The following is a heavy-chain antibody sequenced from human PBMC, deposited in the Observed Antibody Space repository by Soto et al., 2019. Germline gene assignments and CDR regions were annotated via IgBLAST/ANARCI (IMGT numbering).Heavy chain of an antibody. CDR1: GFTFSSYG. D-gene: IGHD3-3*01. Sequence: GGSLRLSCAPSGFTFSSYGMHWARQAPGKGLEWVAVIWYDGSNKYYADSVKGRFTISRDNSKNTLYLQMNSLRAEDTAVYYCARATNDDLWSGYYSSLGYGMEDWGQGTTVTVSS. J-gene: IGHJ6*02. CDR2: IWYDGSNK. CDR3: ARATNDDLWSGYYSSLGYGMED. V-gene: IGHV3-30*19.